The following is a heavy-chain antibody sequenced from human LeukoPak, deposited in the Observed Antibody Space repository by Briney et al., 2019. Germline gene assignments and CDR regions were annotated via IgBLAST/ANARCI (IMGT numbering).Heavy chain of an antibody. J-gene: IGHJ2*01. V-gene: IGHV4-59*01. CDR3: ASHCGGDCPDWYFDL. D-gene: IGHD2-21*02. Sequence: SETLSLTCAVYGGAISSYYWSWTRQPPGKGLEWIGYIYYSGSTNYNPSLKSRVTISVATSKNQFSLKLSSVAAADTAVYYCASHCGGDCPDWYFDLWGRGTLVTVSS. CDR1: GGAISSYY. CDR2: IYYSGST.